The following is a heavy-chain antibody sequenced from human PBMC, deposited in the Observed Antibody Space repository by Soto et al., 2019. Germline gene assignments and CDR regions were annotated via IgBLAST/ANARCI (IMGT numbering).Heavy chain of an antibody. CDR2: SNSNRSST. Sequence: PWVTLRLPGAASGITSSSYWMHWVGQAPGKGLVWVSRSNSNRSSTSYADCVKGGCTISRDNAKNTMYLQMNSLRADYTAAYYSASPKPSGNPFYNYYGMDVWGQGTRFTVSS. D-gene: IGHD4-4*01. V-gene: IGHV3-74*01. CDR1: GITSSSYW. CDR3: ASPKPSGNPFYNYYGMDV. J-gene: IGHJ6*02.